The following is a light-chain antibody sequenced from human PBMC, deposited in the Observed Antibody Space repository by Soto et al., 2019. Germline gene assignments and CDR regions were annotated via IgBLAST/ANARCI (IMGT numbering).Light chain of an antibody. CDR3: SSYAGSSNV. CDR1: SSDVGGYNY. V-gene: IGLV2-8*01. J-gene: IGLJ1*01. CDR2: EVN. Sequence: QSALTQPPSASGSPGQSVAIYCTGTSSDVGGYNYVSWYQQHPGKAPKLMIYEVNKRPSGVPDRFSGSKSGNTASLTVSGLQAEDEADYHCSSYAGSSNVFGTGTKVTVL.